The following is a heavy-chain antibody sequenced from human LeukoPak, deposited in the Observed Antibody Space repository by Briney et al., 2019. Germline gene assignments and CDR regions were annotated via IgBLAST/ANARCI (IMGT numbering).Heavy chain of an antibody. CDR3: ARVGVIVGATYYDY. D-gene: IGHD1-26*01. CDR1: GYTFTAYY. V-gene: IGHV1-2*02. Sequence: GASVKVSCKASGYTFTAYYMHWVRQAPGQGLEWMGWINPNTGGTKYAQKFEGRVTMTRDTSISTAYMEVSRLRSDDTAVYYCARVGVIVGATYYDYWGQGTLVTVSS. J-gene: IGHJ4*02. CDR2: INPNTGGT.